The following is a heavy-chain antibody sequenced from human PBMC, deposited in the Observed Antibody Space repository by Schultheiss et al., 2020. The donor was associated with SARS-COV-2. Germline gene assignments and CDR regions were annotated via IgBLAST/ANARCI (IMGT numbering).Heavy chain of an antibody. CDR1: GGSISSSSYY. CDR3: ARDGYSYGYGMDV. J-gene: IGHJ6*02. V-gene: IGHV4-39*07. Sequence: SETLSLTCTVSGGSISSSSYYWGWIRQPPGKGLEWIGSIYHSGSTNYNPSLKSRVTISVDTSKNQFSLKLSSVTAADTAVYYCARDGYSYGYGMDVWGQGTTVTVSS. CDR2: IYHSGST. D-gene: IGHD5-18*01.